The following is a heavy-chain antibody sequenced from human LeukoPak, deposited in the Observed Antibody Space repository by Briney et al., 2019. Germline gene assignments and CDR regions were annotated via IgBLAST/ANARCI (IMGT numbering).Heavy chain of an antibody. CDR3: AREGDFRWFDP. V-gene: IGHV1-69*04. Sequence: GASVKVSCKASGGTFSSYTISWVRQAPGQGLEWMGRIIPILGIANYAQKFQGRVTITADKSTSTAYMELSSLRSEDTAVYYCAREGDFRWFDPWGQGTLVTVSS. CDR1: GGTFSSYT. J-gene: IGHJ5*02. CDR2: IIPILGIA.